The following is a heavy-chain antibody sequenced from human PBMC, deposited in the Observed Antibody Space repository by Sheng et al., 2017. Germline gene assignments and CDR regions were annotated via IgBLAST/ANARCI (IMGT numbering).Heavy chain of an antibody. J-gene: IGHJ4*02. CDR3: ARPSGPYYYDSSGYLPFDY. Sequence: QVQLVESGGGVVQPGRSLRLSCAASGFTFSSYGMHWVRQAPGKGLEWVAVIWYDGSNKYYADSVKGRFTISRDNSKNTLYLQMNSLRAEDTAVYYCARPSGPYYYDSSGYLPFDYWGQGTLVTVSS. CDR1: GFTFSSYG. V-gene: IGHV3-33*01. CDR2: IWYDGSNK. D-gene: IGHD3-22*01.